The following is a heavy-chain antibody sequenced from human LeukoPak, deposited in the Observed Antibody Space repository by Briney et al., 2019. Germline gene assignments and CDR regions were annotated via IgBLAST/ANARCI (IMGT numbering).Heavy chain of an antibody. D-gene: IGHD3-10*01. Sequence: GGSLRLSCAASGFTFSSYGMHWVRQAPGKGLEWVAFIRYDGSNKYYADSVKGRFIISRDNSKNTLYLQMNSLRAEDTAVYYCATLTMVRGVIVDYWGQGTLVTVSS. J-gene: IGHJ4*02. CDR3: ATLTMVRGVIVDY. V-gene: IGHV3-30*02. CDR2: IRYDGSNK. CDR1: GFTFSSYG.